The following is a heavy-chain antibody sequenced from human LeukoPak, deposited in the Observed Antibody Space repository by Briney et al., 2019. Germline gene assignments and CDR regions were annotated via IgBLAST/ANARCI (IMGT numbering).Heavy chain of an antibody. D-gene: IGHD4/OR15-4a*01. J-gene: IGHJ4*02. CDR2: ISSSGSTI. V-gene: IGHV3-48*03. Sequence: PGGSLRLSCAASGFTFSRYEMTWVRQAPGKGLEWVSYISSSGSTIYYADSVKGRFTISRDNSKNTLYLQMNSLRVEDTAVYYCARRAGAYSHPYDYWGQGTLVSVSS. CDR1: GFTFSRYE. CDR3: ARRAGAYSHPYDY.